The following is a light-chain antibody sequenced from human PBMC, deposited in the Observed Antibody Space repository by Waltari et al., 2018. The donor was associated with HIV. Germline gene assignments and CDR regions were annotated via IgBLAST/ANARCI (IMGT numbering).Light chain of an antibody. CDR2: ERN. Sequence: SYEVSQSDPVSVSPGQRATISCVGERLAGQTVTGYQHKPGRSPPLVIDERNRRASGIPDRFSASKSGKTATLTITGIQPADEGQYFCQAWDNTVAVFGGGT. CDR1: RLAGQT. V-gene: IGLV3-1*01. J-gene: IGLJ2*01. CDR3: QAWDNTVAV.